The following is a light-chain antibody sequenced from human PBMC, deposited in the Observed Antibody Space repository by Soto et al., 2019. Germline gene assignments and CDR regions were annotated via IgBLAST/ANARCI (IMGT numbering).Light chain of an antibody. V-gene: IGLV2-11*01. J-gene: IGLJ3*02. Sequence: QSALTQPRSVSGSPGQSVTISCTGTSSDVGGYNYVSWYQQHPGKAPKLMIYDVNKRPSGVPYRFSGSKSGNTASLTISGQQDADYADCYCLSYGAGWVFGGGTKLTVL. CDR2: DVN. CDR1: SSDVGGYNY. CDR3: LSYGAGWV.